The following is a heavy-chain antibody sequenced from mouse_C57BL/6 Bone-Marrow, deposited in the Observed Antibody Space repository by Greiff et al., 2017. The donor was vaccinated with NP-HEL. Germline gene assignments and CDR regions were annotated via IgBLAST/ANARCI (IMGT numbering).Heavy chain of an antibody. J-gene: IGHJ3*01. CDR3: ARYIAGGGGWFAD. Sequence: EVKLVESGGGLVQPGGSLSLSCAASGFTFTDYYMSWVRQPPGKALEWLGFIRNKANGYTTEYSASVKGRFTISRDNSQSILYLQMNDLRAEDSATYYCARYIAGGGGWFADWGQGTLVTVSA. CDR2: IRNKANGYTT. CDR1: GFTFTDYY. V-gene: IGHV7-3*01.